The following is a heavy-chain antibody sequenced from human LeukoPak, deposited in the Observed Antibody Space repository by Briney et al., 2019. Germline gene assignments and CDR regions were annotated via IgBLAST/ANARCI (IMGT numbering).Heavy chain of an antibody. CDR3: VRMRGPERRHCFDY. Sequence: GGSLRLSCAASGFSFSTYSMHWVRQAPGKGLEWISYISSSSAIIYYADSVKGRFTISRDNAKNSVYLQLNSLRAADTAMYFCVRMRGPERRHCFDYWSQGALLIVSS. V-gene: IGHV3-48*01. D-gene: IGHD1-1*01. J-gene: IGHJ4*02. CDR1: GFSFSTYS. CDR2: ISSSSAII.